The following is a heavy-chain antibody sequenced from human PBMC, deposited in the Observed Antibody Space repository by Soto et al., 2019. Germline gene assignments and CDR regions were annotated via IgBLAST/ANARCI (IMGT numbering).Heavy chain of an antibody. CDR1: GHTFTSYD. J-gene: IGHJ6*02. CDR2: MNPNSGNT. D-gene: IGHD3-9*01. Sequence: ASVKVSCKASGHTFTSYDINWVRQATGQGLEWMGWMNPNSGNTGYAQKFQGRVTMTRNTSISTAYMELSSLRSEDTAVYYCARGSTGYRYYYYGMDVWGQGTTVTVSS. CDR3: ARGSTGYRYYYYGMDV. V-gene: IGHV1-8*01.